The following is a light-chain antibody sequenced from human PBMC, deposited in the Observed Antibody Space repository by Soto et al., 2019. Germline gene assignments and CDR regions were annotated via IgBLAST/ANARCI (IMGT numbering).Light chain of an antibody. J-gene: IGKJ2*01. CDR3: QQYKSYSRDT. V-gene: IGKV1-5*03. Sequence: DIQMTQSPSTLSASVGDRVTTTCRASQSISSWLAWYQQKPGKAPKLLICKASSLEGECPSSFSGSGSGTEFTRTIRSLQPEYVATYYLQQYKSYSRDTFGQGTKLEIK. CDR1: QSISSW. CDR2: KAS.